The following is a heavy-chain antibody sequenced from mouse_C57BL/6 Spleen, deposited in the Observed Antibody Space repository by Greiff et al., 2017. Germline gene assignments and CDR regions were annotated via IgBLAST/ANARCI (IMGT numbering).Heavy chain of an antibody. CDR2: INPNYGTT. CDR3: ARSRSSDGYYAWFAY. J-gene: IGHJ3*01. V-gene: IGHV1-39*01. CDR1: GYSFTDYN. D-gene: IGHD2-3*01. Sequence: EVQLQQSGPELVKPGASVKISCKASGYSFTDYNMNWVKQSNGKSLEWIGVINPNYGTTSYNQKFKGKATLTVDQSSSTAYMQLSSLTSEDSAVYYCARSRSSDGYYAWFAYWGQGTLVTVSA.